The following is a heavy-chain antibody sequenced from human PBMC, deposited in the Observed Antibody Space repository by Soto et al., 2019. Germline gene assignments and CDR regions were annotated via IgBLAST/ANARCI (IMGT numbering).Heavy chain of an antibody. CDR2: INSDGSST. J-gene: IGHJ4*02. V-gene: IGHV3-74*01. CDR1: GFTFRSYW. CDR3: ASGGSSLNFDS. Sequence: GVSLRLSCAASGFTFRSYWMQWVRQAPGKGLVWVSWINSDGSSTSYADSVKGRFTISRDNAKNTLYLQMNSLRAEDTAVYYCASGGSSLNFDSWGQGTLVTVSS. D-gene: IGHD6-6*01.